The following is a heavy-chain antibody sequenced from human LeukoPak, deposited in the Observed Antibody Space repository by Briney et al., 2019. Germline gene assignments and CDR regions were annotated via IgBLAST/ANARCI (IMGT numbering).Heavy chain of an antibody. V-gene: IGHV1-69*13. CDR3: ARDPSYGSGTYFNLDY. D-gene: IGHD3-10*01. J-gene: IGHJ4*02. CDR2: IIPIFETA. Sequence: SVKVSCKASGGTFTSFAISWVRQAPGQGLEWMGEIIPIFETANYAQRFQGRVTITADESTSTGYMELSSLTSEDTAVYYCARDPSYGSGTYFNLDYWGLGTLVTVSS. CDR1: GGTFTSFA.